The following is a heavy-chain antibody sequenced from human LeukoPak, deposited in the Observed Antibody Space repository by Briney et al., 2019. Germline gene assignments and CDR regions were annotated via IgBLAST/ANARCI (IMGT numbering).Heavy chain of an antibody. CDR2: ISYDGSNK. V-gene: IGHV3-30*04. J-gene: IGHJ4*02. D-gene: IGHD3-10*01. CDR1: GFTFSSYA. CDR3: ARDSAYYYGSGSYYNY. Sequence: GGSLRLSCAASGFTFSSYAMHWVRQAPGKGLEWVAVISYDGSNKYYADSVKGRFTISRDNSKNTLYLQMNSLGAEDTAVYYCARDSAYYYGSGSYYNYWGQGTLVTVSS.